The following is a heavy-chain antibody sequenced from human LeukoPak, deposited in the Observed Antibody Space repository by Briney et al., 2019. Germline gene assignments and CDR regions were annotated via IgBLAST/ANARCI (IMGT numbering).Heavy chain of an antibody. CDR1: GYTFTGYY. J-gene: IGHJ4*02. V-gene: IGHV1-2*02. D-gene: IGHD6-13*01. CDR3: ASGQETSNSWYLPFDY. CDR2: INPNSGGS. Sequence: ASVKVSCKASGYTFTGYYMHWVRQAPGQGLEWMGWINPNSGGSNYAQKFQGRVTMTRDTSISTAYMELSRLTSHDTAVYYCASGQETSNSWYLPFDYWGQGTLVTVSS.